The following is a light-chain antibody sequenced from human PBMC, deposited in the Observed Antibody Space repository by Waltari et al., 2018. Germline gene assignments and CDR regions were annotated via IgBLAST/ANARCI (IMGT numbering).Light chain of an antibody. J-gene: IGKJ2*01. V-gene: IGKV1-5*03. CDR3: QQYDNYPYT. Sequence: DIQMTQSPSTLSASVGDRVTITCRASQTITNCLAWYQQKPGEAPKLLIYQASTLDMGVPSRFSGSGSESEFTLTISSLQPDDFATYYCQQYDNYPYTFGQGTKLEIK. CDR1: QTITNC. CDR2: QAS.